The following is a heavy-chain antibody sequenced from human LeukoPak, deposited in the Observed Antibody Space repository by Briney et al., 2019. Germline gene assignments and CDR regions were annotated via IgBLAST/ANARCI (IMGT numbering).Heavy chain of an antibody. CDR2: IERGWDT. J-gene: IGHJ6*03. V-gene: IGHV3-13*01. CDR3: ARGPPPGKYSSMCA. D-gene: IGHD1-1*01. Sequence: GVSLSLSCAVSGYTFSRFDVLWVRHSTGQGLEWVTHIERGWDTYYPGSVEGRLTLSRDNAKNALYLHMNTLTAGDTPVLYCARGPPPGKYSSMCACGKETTV. CDR1: GYTFSRFD.